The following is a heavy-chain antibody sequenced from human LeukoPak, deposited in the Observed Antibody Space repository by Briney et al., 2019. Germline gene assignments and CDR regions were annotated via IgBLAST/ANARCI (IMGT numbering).Heavy chain of an antibody. J-gene: IGHJ4*02. V-gene: IGHV4-38-2*01. Sequence: SETLSLTCAVSGYSISSGYYWGWIRQPPGKGLEWIGSIYHSGSTYYNPSLKSRVTISVDTSKNQFSLKLSSVTAADTAVYYCARVAGMYSSSWYYFDDWGQGTLVTVSS. CDR2: IYHSGST. D-gene: IGHD6-13*01. CDR1: GYSISSGYY. CDR3: ARVAGMYSSSWYYFDD.